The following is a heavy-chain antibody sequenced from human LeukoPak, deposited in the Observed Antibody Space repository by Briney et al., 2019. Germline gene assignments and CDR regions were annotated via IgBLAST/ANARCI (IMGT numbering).Heavy chain of an antibody. J-gene: IGHJ4*02. D-gene: IGHD1-26*01. CDR3: AXRHRSGSYCFDY. CDR2: IYWDGDK. CDR1: GFALRTSGGG. V-gene: IGHV2-5*02. Sequence: XXXXLTLTXTFSGFALRTSGGGVGWIRQPPGKALEWLALIYWDGDKRYSPSLKSRLTITKDTSKSQVVLRMANMEXVXTATXXCAXRHRSGSYCFDYWGQGTLVTVSS.